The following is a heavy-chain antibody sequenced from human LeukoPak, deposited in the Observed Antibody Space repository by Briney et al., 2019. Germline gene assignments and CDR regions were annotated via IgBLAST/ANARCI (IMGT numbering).Heavy chain of an antibody. Sequence: PSETLSLTCAVSGYSTSSGYYWGWVRQPPGKGLEWIGNVYHSGSTFYNPSLKSRVPMSVDTSTHQFSLKLSSVTAADTAVYYCARRHSSGWLFDYWGQGTLVTVSS. CDR3: ARRHSSGWLFDY. V-gene: IGHV4-38-2*01. CDR1: GYSTSSGYY. D-gene: IGHD6-19*01. CDR2: VYHSGST. J-gene: IGHJ4*02.